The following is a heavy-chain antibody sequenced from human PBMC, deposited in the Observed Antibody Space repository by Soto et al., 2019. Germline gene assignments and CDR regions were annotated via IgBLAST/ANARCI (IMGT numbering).Heavy chain of an antibody. J-gene: IGHJ4*02. CDR1: GGTFSSYA. V-gene: IGHV1-69*12. Sequence: QVQLVQSGAEVKKPGSSVKVSCKASGGTFSSYAISWVRQAPGQGLEWMGGIIPIFGTANYAQKFQGRVTITADESTSTAYMELSSLRSEDTAVYYCASREDTAMVANHRPFDYWGQGTLVTVSS. CDR2: IIPIFGTA. CDR3: ASREDTAMVANHRPFDY. D-gene: IGHD5-18*01.